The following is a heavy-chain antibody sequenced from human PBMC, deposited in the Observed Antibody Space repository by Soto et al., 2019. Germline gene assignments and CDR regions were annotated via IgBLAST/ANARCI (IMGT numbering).Heavy chain of an antibody. V-gene: IGHV1-8*01. CDR3: ERGIKYRVYSRWFDP. CDR2: INPNSGNT. Sequence: QVQLVQSGAEVKKPGASVKVSCKASGYIFTNYDINWVRQATGQGLEYLGWINPNSGNTGYLQKLQGRVTMTSNTSINAAYMDLTSMTSEDTAVYYCERGIKYRVYSRWFDPWAQGTLVTVSS. CDR1: GYIFTNYD. D-gene: IGHD2-15*01. J-gene: IGHJ5*02.